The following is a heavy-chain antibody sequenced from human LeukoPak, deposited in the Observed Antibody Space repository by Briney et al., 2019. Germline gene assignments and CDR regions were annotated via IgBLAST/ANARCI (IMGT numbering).Heavy chain of an antibody. V-gene: IGHV1-18*01. CDR2: VSAYNGNT. J-gene: IGHJ3*02. CDR3: ARDKNSGECVSNSCYGVWPLDI. D-gene: IGHD2-2*01. CDR1: GYTFTSYG. Sequence: ASVKVSCKASGYTFTSYGISWVRQAPGQGLEWMGWVSAYNGNTDYPQTLQGRVTIATDESTNTAYMELSSLRSEDTAVYYCARDKNSGECVSNSCYGVWPLDIWGQGTMVTVSS.